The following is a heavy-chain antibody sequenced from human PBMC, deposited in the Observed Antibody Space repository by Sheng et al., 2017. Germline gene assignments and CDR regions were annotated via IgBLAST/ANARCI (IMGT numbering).Heavy chain of an antibody. D-gene: IGHD6-19*01. CDR3: ARRIAVAGYYYGMDV. Sequence: QVQLQQWGAGLLKPSETLSLTCAVYGGSFSGYYWSWIRQPPREGAWSGLGKVNHSGSTNYNPSLKSRVTISVDTSKNQFSLKLSSVTAADTAVYYCARRIAVAGYYYGMDVWGQGTTVTVSS. CDR2: VNHSGST. J-gene: IGHJ6*02. CDR1: GGSFSGYY. V-gene: IGHV4-34*01.